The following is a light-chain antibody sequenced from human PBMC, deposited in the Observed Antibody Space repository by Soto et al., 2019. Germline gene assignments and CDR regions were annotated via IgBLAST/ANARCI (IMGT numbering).Light chain of an antibody. J-gene: IGKJ1*01. CDR1: QNINSW. CDR2: KAS. CDR3: QQYNGYGR. Sequence: GDRVTITCRASQNINSWLAWYXQXPXXXPXXXIHKASSLQSGVPSRFSGSASGTEFTLTISSLDPDDFATYYCQQYNGYGRFGQGNKVDI. V-gene: IGKV1-5*03.